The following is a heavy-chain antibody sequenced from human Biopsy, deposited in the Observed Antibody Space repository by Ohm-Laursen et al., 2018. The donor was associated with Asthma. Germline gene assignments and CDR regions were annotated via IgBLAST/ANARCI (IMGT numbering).Heavy chain of an antibody. D-gene: IGHD6-6*01. CDR1: GGSISSGGY. V-gene: IGHV4-30-2*01. Sequence: SDTLSLTCAVSGGSISSGGYWTWIRQPPGKGLEWIGYISHGGSTYFNPSLKSRVTISLDRTKSQFSLKLSSVTAADTALYYCARAQAAQYYYGMDVWGQGTTVIVSS. CDR3: ARAQAAQYYYGMDV. J-gene: IGHJ6*02. CDR2: ISHGGST.